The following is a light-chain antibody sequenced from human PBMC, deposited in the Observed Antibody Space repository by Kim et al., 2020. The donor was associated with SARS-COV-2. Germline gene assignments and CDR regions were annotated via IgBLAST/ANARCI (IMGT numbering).Light chain of an antibody. Sequence: SYELTQPSSVSVSPGQTARITCSGDILTKKYARWFQQKPGQAPVLVIYKDTERPSGIPERFSGSSSGTTVTLTISGAQVEDEADYYCYSSTDNQGRIFGCGTQLTVL. V-gene: IGLV3-27*01. CDR2: KDT. CDR3: YSSTDNQGRI. J-gene: IGLJ2*01. CDR1: ILTKKY.